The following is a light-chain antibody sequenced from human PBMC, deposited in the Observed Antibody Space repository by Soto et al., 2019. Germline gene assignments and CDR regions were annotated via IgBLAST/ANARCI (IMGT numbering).Light chain of an antibody. V-gene: IGLV1-36*01. CDR2: YDD. CDR1: SSNIGNNG. J-gene: IGLJ1*01. CDR3: AAWDDSLNAYV. Sequence: QSVLTQAPLVSGAPRQRVTISCSGSSSNIGNNGVNWYQQVPGKAPKLLIYYDDLKPSGVSKRFSGSKSGTSASLAISGLQSEDEADYYCAAWDDSLNAYVFGIGTKLTVL.